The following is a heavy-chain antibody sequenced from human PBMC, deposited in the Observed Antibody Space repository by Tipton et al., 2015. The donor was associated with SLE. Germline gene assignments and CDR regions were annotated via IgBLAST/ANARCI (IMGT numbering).Heavy chain of an antibody. D-gene: IGHD6-6*01. CDR2: IDQDGSEK. Sequence: SLRLSCADSAFTFSTYWMSWVRQAPGKGLEWVANIDQDGSEKYYAESVKGRFTTSRDNAKNSVYLQMNSLRAEDTAVYYCAREGDKYNFDYWGQGALVTVSS. V-gene: IGHV3-7*01. CDR1: AFTFSTYW. J-gene: IGHJ4*02. CDR3: AREGDKYNFDY.